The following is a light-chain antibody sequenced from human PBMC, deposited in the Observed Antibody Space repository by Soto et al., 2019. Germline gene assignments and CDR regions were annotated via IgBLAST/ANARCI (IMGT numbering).Light chain of an antibody. V-gene: IGLV1-44*01. CDR2: TND. CDR3: QSYDSTLSARYV. Sequence: QSALTQPPSASVTPGQRVTISCFGSNSNIRPNTVNWYQQLPGTAPKLLLHTNDRRPSGVPDRFSGSKSGTSASLAISGVQSEDEGDYYCQSYDSTLSARYVFGTGTKLTVL. CDR1: NSNIRPNT. J-gene: IGLJ1*01.